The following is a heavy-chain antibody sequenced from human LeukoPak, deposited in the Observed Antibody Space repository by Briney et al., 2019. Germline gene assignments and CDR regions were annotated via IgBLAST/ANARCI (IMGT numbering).Heavy chain of an antibody. Sequence: GGSLRLSCAASGFTFSSYAMSWVRQAPGKGLEWVSAISDSGGATYYADSVRGRFTISRDNSKNTLYLQMNSLRAEDTAVYYCARVETYYYYGMDVWGQGTTVTVSS. CDR1: GFTFSSYA. J-gene: IGHJ6*02. CDR3: ARVETYYYYGMDV. V-gene: IGHV3-23*01. CDR2: ISDSGGAT.